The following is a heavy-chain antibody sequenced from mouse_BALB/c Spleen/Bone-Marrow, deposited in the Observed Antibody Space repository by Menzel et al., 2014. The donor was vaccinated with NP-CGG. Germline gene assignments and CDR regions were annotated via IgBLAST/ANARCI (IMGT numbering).Heavy chain of an antibody. D-gene: IGHD1-2*01. V-gene: IGHV4-1*02. CDR3: VKNYYYGYVAY. Sequence: VQLQQSGGGLVQPGGSLKLSCAASGLDFSRYWMTWVRQAPGKGLEWIGEINPASSTINYTPSLKDKFIISRDNAKNTLYLQMSKVRSEDTALYYGVKNYYYGYVAYWGQGTLVTVSA. CDR1: GLDFSRYW. J-gene: IGHJ3*01. CDR2: INPASSTI.